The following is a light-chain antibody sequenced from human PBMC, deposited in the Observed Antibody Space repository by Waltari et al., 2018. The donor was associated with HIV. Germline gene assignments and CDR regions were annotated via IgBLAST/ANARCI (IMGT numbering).Light chain of an antibody. CDR2: GVN. CDR1: ISAVRDYTTIS. Sequence: QSILTQPASVSGYLGQSITISCTGPISAVRDYTTISVSWYQHHPGKVPQLLIYGVNDRPSGVSSRFSGSKSGNTASLTISGLQPEDEAVYYCSSYETGVTVTFGGGTKVTVL. V-gene: IGLV2-14*03. J-gene: IGLJ2*01. CDR3: SSYETGVTVT.